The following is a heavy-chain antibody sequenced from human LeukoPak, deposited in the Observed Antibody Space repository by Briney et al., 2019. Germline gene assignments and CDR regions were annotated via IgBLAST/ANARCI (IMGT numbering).Heavy chain of an antibody. V-gene: IGHV4-30-2*01. CDR1: GGSISSGGYS. CDR3: AGQGYSSSWYRNQGPEYFQH. CDR2: IYHSGST. Sequence: SETLSLTCAVSGGSISSGGYSWSWIRQPPGKRLEWIGYIYHSGSTYYNPSLKSRVTISVDRSKNQFSLKLSSVTAADTAVYYCAGQGYSSSWYRNQGPEYFQHWGQGTLVTVSS. D-gene: IGHD6-13*01. J-gene: IGHJ1*01.